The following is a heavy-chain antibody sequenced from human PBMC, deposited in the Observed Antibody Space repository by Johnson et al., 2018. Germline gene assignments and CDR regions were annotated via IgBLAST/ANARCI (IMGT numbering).Heavy chain of an antibody. Sequence: QVQLQESGGGVVQPGRSLRLSCAASGFTFSSYGMHWVRQAPGKGLEWVAVIRYDGSNKYYAASAKGRFTISRDDSKNTLYLQMTSLREEDTAVYYCAKDGCLLRYFDWSLIFQHWGQGTLVTVSS. CDR3: AKDGCLLRYFDWSLIFQH. CDR2: IRYDGSNK. V-gene: IGHV3-33*06. CDR1: GFTFSSYG. D-gene: IGHD3-9*01. J-gene: IGHJ1*01.